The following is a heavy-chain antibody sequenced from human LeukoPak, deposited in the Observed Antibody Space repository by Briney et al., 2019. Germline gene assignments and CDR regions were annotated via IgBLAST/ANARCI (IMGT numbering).Heavy chain of an antibody. V-gene: IGHV3-74*01. J-gene: IGHJ4*02. CDR2: IASDGSST. Sequence: GGSLRLSCVASGFPFSSYWMTWVRQAPGKGLVWVSRIASDGSSTTYADSVKGRFSISRDNAKNTLYLQMNSLRVEDTAVYYCARGRPHGNDYWGQGTLVTVSS. CDR3: ARGRPHGNDY. D-gene: IGHD4-23*01. CDR1: GFPFSSYW.